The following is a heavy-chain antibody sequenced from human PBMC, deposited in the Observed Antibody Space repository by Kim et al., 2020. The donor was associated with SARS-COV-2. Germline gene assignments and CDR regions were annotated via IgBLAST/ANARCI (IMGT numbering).Heavy chain of an antibody. CDR3: ATNAGGYSYGRIDY. Sequence: SETLSLTCTVSGGSISSSSYYWGWIRQPPGKGLEWIGSIYYSGSTYYNPSLKSRVTISVDTSKNQFSLKLSSVTAADTAVYYCATNAGGYSYGRIDYWGQGTLVTVSS. J-gene: IGHJ4*02. CDR1: GGSISSSSYY. D-gene: IGHD5-18*01. CDR2: IYYSGST. V-gene: IGHV4-39*01.